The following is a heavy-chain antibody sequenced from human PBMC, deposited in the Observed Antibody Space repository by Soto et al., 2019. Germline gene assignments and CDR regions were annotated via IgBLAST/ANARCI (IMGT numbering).Heavy chain of an antibody. J-gene: IGHJ4*02. CDR2: IYSGGGT. D-gene: IGHD2-15*01. Sequence: EVQLVESGGGLVQPGGSLRLSCAASGFTVSSSDMSWVRQAPGKGLEWVSVIYSGGGTYYADSVKGRFTISRDNSKNTVYLQMNMLRDEDTAVYYCVRSFFCSGGSCYSISSHWGQGTLVTVSS. CDR3: VRSFFCSGGSCYSISSH. CDR1: GFTVSSSD. V-gene: IGHV3-66*01.